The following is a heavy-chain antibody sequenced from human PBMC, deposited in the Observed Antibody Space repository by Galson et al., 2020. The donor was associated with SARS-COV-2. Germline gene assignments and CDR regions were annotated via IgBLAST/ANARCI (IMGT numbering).Heavy chain of an antibody. Sequence: GGSLRLSCAASGFPFSRYSMNWVHQAPGKGLEWVSSISAGSSYIYYADSVKGRFTISRDNAKNSLYLQMNSLRADDTAVYYCARVGGMATTPANYYYYGLDVWGPGTTVTVSS. J-gene: IGHJ6*02. V-gene: IGHV3-21*01. CDR1: GFPFSRYS. CDR3: ARVGGMATTPANYYYYGLDV. D-gene: IGHD2-15*01. CDR2: ISAGSSYI.